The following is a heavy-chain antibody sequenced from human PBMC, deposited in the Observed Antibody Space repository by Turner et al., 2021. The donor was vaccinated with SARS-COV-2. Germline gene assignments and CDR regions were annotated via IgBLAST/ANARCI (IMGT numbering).Heavy chain of an antibody. V-gene: IGHV3-30*18. D-gene: IGHD3-3*01. CDR2: ISYDGSNK. Sequence: QVKLVESGGGVVQPGRSLRLSCAASGFTFSSYDMHWVRQAPGKGLEWVAVISYDGSNKYYADSVKGRFTISRDNSKNTLYLQMNSLRAEDTAVYYCAKEGPERGDFWSGYHGYYYGMDVWGQGTTVTVSS. CDR1: GFTFSSYD. J-gene: IGHJ6*02. CDR3: AKEGPERGDFWSGYHGYYYGMDV.